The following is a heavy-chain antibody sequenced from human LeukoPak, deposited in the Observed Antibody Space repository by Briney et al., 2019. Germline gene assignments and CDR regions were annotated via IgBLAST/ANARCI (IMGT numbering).Heavy chain of an antibody. CDR1: GGSFSGYY. CDR2: INHSGST. D-gene: IGHD2-15*01. J-gene: IGHJ4*02. CDR3: ARGRGARRNCSGGSCYPTLFLV. Sequence: LSETLSLTCAVYGGSFSGYYWSWIRQPPGKGLEWIGEINHSGSTNYNPSLKSRVTISVDTSKNQFSLKLSSVTAADTAVYYCARGRGARRNCSGGSCYPTLFLVWGQGTLVTVSS. V-gene: IGHV4-34*01.